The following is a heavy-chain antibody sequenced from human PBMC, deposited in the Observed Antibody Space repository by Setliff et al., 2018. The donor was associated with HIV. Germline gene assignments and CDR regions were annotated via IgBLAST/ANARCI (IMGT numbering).Heavy chain of an antibody. J-gene: IGHJ3*02. CDR3: GRDPSSWYPMHAFDI. CDR2: IYYSGST. CDR1: GGSISSHY. V-gene: IGHV4-59*11. Sequence: SETLSLTCTVSGGSISSHYWSWIRQPPGKGLEWIGSIYYSGSTNYNPSLKSRVTISVDTSKNRFSLKLSSVTAADTAVYYCGRDPSSWYPMHAFDIWGQGTMVTVS. D-gene: IGHD6-13*01.